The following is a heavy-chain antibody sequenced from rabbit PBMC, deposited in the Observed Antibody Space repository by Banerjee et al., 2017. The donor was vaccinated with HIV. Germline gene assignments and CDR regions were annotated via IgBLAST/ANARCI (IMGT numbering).Heavy chain of an antibody. D-gene: IGHD7-1*01. CDR2: IYTGDGST. CDR3: ATDTDGYAGYTYGTFNL. J-gene: IGHJ4*01. Sequence: QQQLEESGGGLVKPEGSLTLTCTASGIDFSSGYDMSWVRQAPGKGLEWIGYIYTGDGSTYYASWVNGRFTISKTSSTTVTLQMTSLTAADTATYFCATDTDGYAGYTYGTFNLWGQGTLVTVS. V-gene: IGHV1S45*01. CDR1: GIDFSSGYD.